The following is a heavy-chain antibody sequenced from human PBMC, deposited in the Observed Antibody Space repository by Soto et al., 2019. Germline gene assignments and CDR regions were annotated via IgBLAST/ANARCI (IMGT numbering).Heavy chain of an antibody. J-gene: IGHJ4*02. CDR3: ARESEH. V-gene: IGHV3-23*01. D-gene: IGHD1-1*01. CDR1: GFTFSDYA. Sequence: GGSLRLSCTTSGFTFSDYAISWFRQAPGKWLEWVSTITGSAGGTYYADSMKGRFTISRGNSKSTLYLQMYSLRVEDTAVYYCARESEHWGQGXLVTVSS. CDR2: ITGSAGGT.